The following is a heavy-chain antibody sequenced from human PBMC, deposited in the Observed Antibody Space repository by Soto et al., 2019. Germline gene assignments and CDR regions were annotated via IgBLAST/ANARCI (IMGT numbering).Heavy chain of an antibody. CDR2: ISGSGGNT. CDR1: GFTFISYA. J-gene: IGHJ4*02. D-gene: IGHD6-13*01. V-gene: IGHV3-23*01. Sequence: PGGSLRLSCAASGFTFISYAMSWVRQAPGKGLEWVSAISGSGGNTYYADSVKGRFTISRDNSKNTLYLQVNSLRAEDTAVYYCAKGGWVDIAAAGALFDYWGQGTLVTVSS. CDR3: AKGGWVDIAAAGALFDY.